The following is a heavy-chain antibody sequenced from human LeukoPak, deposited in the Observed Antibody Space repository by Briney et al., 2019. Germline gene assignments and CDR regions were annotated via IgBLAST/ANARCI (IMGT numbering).Heavy chain of an antibody. D-gene: IGHD2-15*01. J-gene: IGHJ5*02. CDR3: AREVVVAARAMRGHVWFDP. V-gene: IGHV4-34*01. Sequence: GSLRLSCAASGFTFNTYTMNWIRQPPGKGLEWIGEINHSGSTNYNPSLKSRVTISVDTSKNQFSLKLSSVTAADTAVYYCAREVVVAARAMRGHVWFDPWGQGTLVTVSS. CDR2: INHSGST. CDR1: GFTFNTYT.